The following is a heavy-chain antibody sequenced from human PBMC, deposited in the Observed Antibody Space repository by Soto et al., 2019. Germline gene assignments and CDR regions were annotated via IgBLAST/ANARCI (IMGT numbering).Heavy chain of an antibody. CDR1: GYTFTGYY. V-gene: IGHV1-2*02. CDR3: AREGHVRDYYGSRSCGSYYGMDV. D-gene: IGHD3-10*01. Sequence: ASVKVSCKASGYTFTGYYMHWVRQAPGQGLEWMGWINPNSGGTNYAQKFQGRVTMTRDTSISTAYMELSRLRSDDTAVYYCAREGHVRDYYGSRSCGSYYGMDVWGQGTTVTVFS. CDR2: INPNSGGT. J-gene: IGHJ6*02.